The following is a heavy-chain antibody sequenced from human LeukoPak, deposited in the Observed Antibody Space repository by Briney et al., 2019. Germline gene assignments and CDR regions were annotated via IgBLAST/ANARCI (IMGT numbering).Heavy chain of an antibody. D-gene: IGHD3-16*01. V-gene: IGHV4-59*01. CDR1: GVSISSNY. J-gene: IGHJ4*02. Sequence: SETLSLTCTVSGVSISSNYWSWIRQPPGKGLEWIGYISYKRRTNYNPSLTSRVTMSVDTSKNQFSLKLSSVTATDTAVDYCLRGERTGGDYWGQGTLVTLSS. CDR3: LRGERTGGDY. CDR2: ISYKRRT.